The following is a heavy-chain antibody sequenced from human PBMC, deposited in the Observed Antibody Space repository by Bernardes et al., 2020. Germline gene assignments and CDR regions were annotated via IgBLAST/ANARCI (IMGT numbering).Heavy chain of an antibody. D-gene: IGHD3-10*01. J-gene: IGHJ5*02. V-gene: IGHV5-51*01. CDR3: ARRGYYGSGSYSPNWFDP. CDR1: GYSFTSYW. Sequence: GESLKISCKGSGYSFTSYWIGWVRQMPGKGLEWMGIIYPGDSDTRYSPSFQGQVTISADKSISTAYLQWSSLKASDTAMYYCARRGYYGSGSYSPNWFDPWGQGTLVTVSS. CDR2: IYPGDSDT.